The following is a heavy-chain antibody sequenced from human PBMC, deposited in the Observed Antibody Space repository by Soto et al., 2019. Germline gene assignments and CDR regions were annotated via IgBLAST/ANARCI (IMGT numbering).Heavy chain of an antibody. CDR2: IYYSGST. Sequence: QVQLQESGPGLVNPSQTLSLTCTVSGGSISSGGYFWSWIRQHPGKGLEGIGFIYYSGSTYYNTSFKNRVTTSVATSKNQYSLKRSSVTAADTAVYYWAREGAAPYYYYSMDVWGHGTTVTVSS. V-gene: IGHV4-31*03. D-gene: IGHD6-6*01. CDR1: GGSISSGGYF. J-gene: IGHJ6*02. CDR3: AREGAAPYYYYSMDV.